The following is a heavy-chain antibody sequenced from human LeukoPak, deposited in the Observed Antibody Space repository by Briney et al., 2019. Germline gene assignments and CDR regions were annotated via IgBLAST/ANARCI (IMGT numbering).Heavy chain of an antibody. CDR2: INHSGST. Sequence: SETLSLTCTVSGGSISSSGYYWSWIRQPPGKGLEWIGEINHSGSTNYNPSLKSRVTISVDTSKNQFSLKLSSVTAADTAVYYCARGYSSSSVYWGQGTLVTVSS. CDR1: GGSISSSGYY. D-gene: IGHD6-6*01. V-gene: IGHV4-39*07. J-gene: IGHJ4*02. CDR3: ARGYSSSSVY.